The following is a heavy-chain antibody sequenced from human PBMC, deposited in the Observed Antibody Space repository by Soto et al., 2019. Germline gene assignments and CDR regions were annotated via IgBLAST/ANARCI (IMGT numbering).Heavy chain of an antibody. J-gene: IGHJ5*02. Sequence: PSETLSLTCTVSGGSISSSSYYWGWIRQPPGKGLEWIGSIYYSGSTYYNPSLKSRVTISVDTSKNQFSLKLSSVTAADTAVYYCARAYSSRWYDVDWFDPWGQGTLVTVSS. CDR3: ARAYSSRWYDVDWFDP. CDR1: GGSISSSSYY. V-gene: IGHV4-39*01. D-gene: IGHD6-19*01. CDR2: IYYSGST.